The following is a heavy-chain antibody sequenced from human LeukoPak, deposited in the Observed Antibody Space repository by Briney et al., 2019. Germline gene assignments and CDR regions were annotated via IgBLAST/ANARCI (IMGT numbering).Heavy chain of an antibody. CDR1: GFTFSSYW. CDR2: IKQDGSEK. D-gene: IGHD3-9*01. J-gene: IGHJ3*02. V-gene: IGHV3-7*01. CDR3: ARSLSYDILTGSDAFDI. Sequence: GGSLRLSCAASGFTFSSYWMSWVRQAPRKGLEWVANIKQDGSEKYYVDSVKGRFTISRDNAKNSLYLQMNSLRAEDTAVYYCARSLSYDILTGSDAFDIWGQGTMVTVSS.